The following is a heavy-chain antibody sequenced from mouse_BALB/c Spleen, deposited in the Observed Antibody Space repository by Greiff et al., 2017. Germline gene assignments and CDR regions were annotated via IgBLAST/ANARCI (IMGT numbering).Heavy chain of an antibody. Sequence: DVKLVESGGGLVQPGGSRKLSCAASGFTFSDYGMAWVRQAPGKGPEWVAFISNLAYSIYYADTVTGRFTISRENAKNTLYLEMSSLRSEDTAMYYCARDQSYAMDYWGQGTSVTVSS. V-gene: IGHV5-15*02. CDR3: ARDQSYAMDY. CDR1: GFTFSDYG. J-gene: IGHJ4*01. CDR2: ISNLAYSI.